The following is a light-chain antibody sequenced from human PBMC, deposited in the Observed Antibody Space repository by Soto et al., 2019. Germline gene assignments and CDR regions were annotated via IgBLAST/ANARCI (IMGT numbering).Light chain of an antibody. J-gene: IGLJ2*01. V-gene: IGLV2-11*01. CDR3: CSPAGSYTCGVV. CDR2: DVS. CDR1: SSDVGGYNY. Sequence: QSVLTQPRSVSGSPGQSVTISCTGTSSDVGGYNYVSWYQQHPGKAPKLMIYDVSKRPSGVPDRFSGSKSGNTASLTISGLQAEDEADYYCCSPAGSYTCGVVFGGGTKLTAL.